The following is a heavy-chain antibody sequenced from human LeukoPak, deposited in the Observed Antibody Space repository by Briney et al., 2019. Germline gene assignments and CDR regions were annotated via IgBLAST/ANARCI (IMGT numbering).Heavy chain of an antibody. CDR2: ISGSGVNT. J-gene: IGHJ4*02. Sequence: GGSLRLSCAASGFTFSSYVMTWVRQAPGKGLEWVSAISGSGVNTDYADSVKGRFTISRDNSKNSLYLQMNSLRAEDTAVYYCARDLGSGSSWYGGSFDYWGQGTLVTVSS. D-gene: IGHD6-13*01. V-gene: IGHV3-23*01. CDR3: ARDLGSGSSWYGGSFDY. CDR1: GFTFSSYV.